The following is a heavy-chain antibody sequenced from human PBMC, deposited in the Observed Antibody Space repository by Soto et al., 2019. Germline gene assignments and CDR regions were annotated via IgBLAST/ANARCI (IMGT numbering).Heavy chain of an antibody. J-gene: IGHJ6*03. CDR2: ISSNGGST. V-gene: IGHV3-64*01. CDR3: ASSPYYYYYMDV. Sequence: GGSLRLSCAASGFTFSSYAMHWVHQAPGKGLEYVSAISSNGGSTYYANSVKGRFTISRDNSKNTLYLQMGSLRAEDMAVYYCASSPYYYYYMDVWGKGTTVTVSS. CDR1: GFTFSSYA.